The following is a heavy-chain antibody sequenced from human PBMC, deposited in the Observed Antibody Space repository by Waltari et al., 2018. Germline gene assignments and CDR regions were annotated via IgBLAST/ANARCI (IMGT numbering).Heavy chain of an antibody. CDR1: GFTVSTNY. CDR2: IYRGGST. CDR3: ARDPSGSYPGDY. J-gene: IGHJ4*02. V-gene: IGHV3-53*01. Sequence: EVQRVESGGGLIQPGGSLRLSCAASGFTVSTNYMTWVRQAPGKGLEWLSVIYRGGSTYYADSVKGRFTISRDNSKNTLYLQMNSLRAEDTAVYYCARDPSGSYPGDYWGQGTLVTVSS. D-gene: IGHD1-26*01.